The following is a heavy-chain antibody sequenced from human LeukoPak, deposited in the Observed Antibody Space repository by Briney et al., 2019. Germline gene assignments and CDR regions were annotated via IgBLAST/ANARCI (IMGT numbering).Heavy chain of an antibody. Sequence: GGSLRLSRAASGFTFSSYSMNWVRQAPGKGLEWVSAISGSGGSTYYADSVKGRFTISRDNSKNTLYLQMNSLRAEDTAVYYCAKGVGARPDYWGQGTLVTVSS. CDR3: AKGVGARPDY. J-gene: IGHJ4*02. CDR2: ISGSGGST. D-gene: IGHD1-26*01. CDR1: GFTFSSYS. V-gene: IGHV3-23*01.